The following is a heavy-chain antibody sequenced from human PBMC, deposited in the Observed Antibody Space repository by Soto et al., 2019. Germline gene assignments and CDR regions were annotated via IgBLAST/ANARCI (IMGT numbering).Heavy chain of an antibody. CDR2: IYYSGST. V-gene: IGHV4-31*03. CDR3: ARGWVQIYFEIALDY. Sequence: QVQLQESGPGLVKPSQTLSLTCTVSGGSISSGGYYWSWIRQHPGKGLEWIGYIYYSGSTYYNPSLKSRVTISLGTAKNQFSLKLSSVAAADTAVYDCARGWVQIYFEIALDYWGQGTLVTVSS. CDR1: GGSISSGGYY. J-gene: IGHJ4*02. D-gene: IGHD6-19*01.